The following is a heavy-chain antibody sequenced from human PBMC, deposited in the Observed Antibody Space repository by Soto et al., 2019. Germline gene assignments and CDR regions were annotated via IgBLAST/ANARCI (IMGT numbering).Heavy chain of an antibody. CDR3: AKEGLDYGEAFDI. CDR2: ISYDGSNK. Sequence: PGGSLRLSCAASGFTFSSYGMHWVRQAPGKGLEWVAVISYDGSNKYYADSVKGRFTISRDNSKNTLYLQMNSLRAEDTAVYYCAKEGLDYGEAFDIWGQGTMVTVSS. CDR1: GFTFSSYG. V-gene: IGHV3-30*18. D-gene: IGHD4-17*01. J-gene: IGHJ3*02.